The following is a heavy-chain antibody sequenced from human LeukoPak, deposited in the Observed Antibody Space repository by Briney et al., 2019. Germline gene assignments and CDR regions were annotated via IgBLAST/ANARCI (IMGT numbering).Heavy chain of an antibody. Sequence: GGSLRLSCAASGFTFSRYSMNWVRQAPGKGLEWVSSISSSGSSIHYADSVKGRFTISRDNAKNSLYLQMNSLRAEDTAVYYCARGTAAAKIDYWGQGTLVTVSS. CDR3: ARGTAAAKIDY. V-gene: IGHV3-21*01. CDR1: GFTFSRYS. D-gene: IGHD6-13*01. J-gene: IGHJ4*02. CDR2: ISSSGSSI.